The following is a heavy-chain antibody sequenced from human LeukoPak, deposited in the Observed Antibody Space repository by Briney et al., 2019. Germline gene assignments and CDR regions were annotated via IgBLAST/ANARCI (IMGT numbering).Heavy chain of an antibody. CDR1: GFTFSSYG. CDR2: IWYGGSNK. V-gene: IGHV3-33*08. CDR3: ARDNSPEIAAAGDFDY. D-gene: IGHD6-13*01. Sequence: PGGSLRLSCAASGFTFSSYGMHWVRQAPGKGLEWVAVIWYGGSNKYYADSVKGRFTISRDNAKNSLYLQMNSLRAEDTAVYYCARDNSPEIAAAGDFDYWGQGTLVTVSS. J-gene: IGHJ4*02.